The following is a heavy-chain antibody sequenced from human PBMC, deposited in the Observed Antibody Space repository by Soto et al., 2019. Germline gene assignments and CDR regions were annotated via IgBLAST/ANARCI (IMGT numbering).Heavy chain of an antibody. CDR2: IYYSGST. CDR1: GGSINSYY. V-gene: IGHV4-59*01. CDR3: ARANSNSMVRYNWFDP. D-gene: IGHD3-10*01. Sequence: PSETLSLTCAVSGGSINSYYWSWIRQPPGKGLEWIGYIYYSGSTNYNPSLKSRVTISIDTSKNQFSLKLTSVTAADTAVYYCARANSNSMVRYNWFDPWGQGTLVTVS. J-gene: IGHJ5*02.